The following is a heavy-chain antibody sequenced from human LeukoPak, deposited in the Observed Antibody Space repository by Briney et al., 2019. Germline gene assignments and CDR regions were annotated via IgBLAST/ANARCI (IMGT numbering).Heavy chain of an antibody. J-gene: IGHJ5*02. V-gene: IGHV1-46*01. CDR3: ARDNSVGDNAWWFDP. D-gene: IGHD1-26*01. CDR1: GYTFTSYY. CDR2: INPTGGST. Sequence: ASVKVSCKASGYTFTSYYMHWVRQAPGQGLEWMGLINPTGGSTGYAQKFQGRVTMTRDMSTSTDYMELSSLRSEDTAIYYCARDNSVGDNAWWFDPWGQGTLVSVSS.